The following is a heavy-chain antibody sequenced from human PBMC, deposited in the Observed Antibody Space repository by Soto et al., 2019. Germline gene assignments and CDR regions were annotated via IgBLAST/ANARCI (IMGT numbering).Heavy chain of an antibody. CDR1: GYTFTSYY. Sequence: ASVKVSCKASGYTFTSYYMHWVRQAPGQGLEWMGWISAYNGNTNYAQKLQGRVTMTTDTSTSTAYMELRSLRSDDTAVYYCARKWLSAFDIWGQGTMVTVSS. CDR2: ISAYNGNT. V-gene: IGHV1-18*04. CDR3: ARKWLSAFDI. D-gene: IGHD3-22*01. J-gene: IGHJ3*02.